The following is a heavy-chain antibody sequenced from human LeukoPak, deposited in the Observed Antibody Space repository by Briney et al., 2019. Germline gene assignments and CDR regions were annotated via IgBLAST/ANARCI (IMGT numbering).Heavy chain of an antibody. J-gene: IGHJ3*02. CDR1: GYSFTSYW. V-gene: IGHV5-51*01. CDR2: IYPGDSDT. Sequence: GESLKISCKGSGYSFTSYWIGRVRQMPGKGLEWMGIIYPGDSDTRYSPSFQGQVTISADKSISTAYLQWSSLKASDTAMYYCARRYYYDSSGYPSDAFDIWGQGTMVTVSS. D-gene: IGHD3-22*01. CDR3: ARRYYYDSSGYPSDAFDI.